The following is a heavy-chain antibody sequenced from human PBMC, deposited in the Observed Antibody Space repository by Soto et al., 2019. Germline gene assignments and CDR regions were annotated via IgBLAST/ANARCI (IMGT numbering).Heavy chain of an antibody. D-gene: IGHD6-19*01. CDR2: IYYSGST. CDR1: GGSSSSGDCC. Sequence: SETLSLTCTVSGGSSSSGDCCWSWIRKPPGKGLEWIGYIYYSGSTNYNPSLKSRVTISVDTSKNQFSLRLSSGTAADTAVYYCARGSIAVTGIRDWDYWGKGIQVTSPQ. CDR3: ARGSIAVTGIRDWDY. J-gene: IGHJ4*01. V-gene: IGHV4-30-4*02.